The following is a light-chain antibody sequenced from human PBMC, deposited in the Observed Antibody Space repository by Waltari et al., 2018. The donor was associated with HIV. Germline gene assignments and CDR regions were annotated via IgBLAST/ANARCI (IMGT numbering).Light chain of an antibody. CDR3: CSYGGVPILYV. CDR2: ALS. J-gene: IGLJ1*01. Sequence: QSALTQPASVSGSPGRAIPLSCNGTRSDVGAYNLVPWYQQHPNKAPKLIIYALSKRPSGVSLRFSGSKSGNTASLRIVGLQPEDEADYYCCSYGGVPILYVFGGGTTVT. CDR1: RSDVGAYNL. V-gene: IGLV2-23*02.